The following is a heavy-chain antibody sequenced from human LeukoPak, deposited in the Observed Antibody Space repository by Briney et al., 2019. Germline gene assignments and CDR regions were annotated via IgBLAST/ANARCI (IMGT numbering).Heavy chain of an antibody. CDR1: GFTFSNAW. V-gene: IGHV3-15*01. CDR2: IKSKTDGGTT. Sequence: GVSLRLSCAASGFTFSNAWMSWVRQAPGKGLEWVGRIKSKTDGGTTDYAAPVKGRFTISRDDSKNTLYLQMNSLKTEDTAVYYCTTDVYCTNGVCYDYWGQGTLVTVSS. CDR3: TTDVYCTNGVCYDY. D-gene: IGHD2-8*01. J-gene: IGHJ4*02.